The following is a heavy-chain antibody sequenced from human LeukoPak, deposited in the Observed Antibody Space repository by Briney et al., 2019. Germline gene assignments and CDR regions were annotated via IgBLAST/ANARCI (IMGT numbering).Heavy chain of an antibody. V-gene: IGHV4-4*07. CDR1: GGSFSGYY. CDR3: AREAYQPSQYYYYGMDV. Sequence: SETLSLTCAVYGGSFSGYYWSWIRQPAGKGLEWIGRIYTSGSTNYNPSLKSRVTMSVDTSKNQFSLKLSSVTAADTAVYYCAREAYQPSQYYYYGMDVWGQGTTVTVSS. CDR2: IYTSGST. D-gene: IGHD2-2*01. J-gene: IGHJ6*02.